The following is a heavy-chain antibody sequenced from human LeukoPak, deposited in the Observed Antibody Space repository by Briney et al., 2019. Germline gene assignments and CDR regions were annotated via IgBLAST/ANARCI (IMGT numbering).Heavy chain of an antibody. Sequence: GASVTVSCKASEYTFTGYYMHWVRQAPGQGLEWMGWINPNSGGSNYAQKFQGRVTMTRDTSISTAYMELSRLRSDDTAVYYCARGTYYYDSSGYYSDCWGQGTLVTVSS. J-gene: IGHJ4*02. CDR1: EYTFTGYY. D-gene: IGHD3-22*01. CDR2: INPNSGGS. V-gene: IGHV1-2*02. CDR3: ARGTYYYDSSGYYSDC.